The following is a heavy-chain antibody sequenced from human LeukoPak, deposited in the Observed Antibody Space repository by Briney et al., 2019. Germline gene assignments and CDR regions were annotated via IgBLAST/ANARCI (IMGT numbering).Heavy chain of an antibody. CDR1: DGSISSGSYY. CDR2: IYTSGST. V-gene: IGHV4-61*02. J-gene: IGHJ4*02. Sequence: SETLSLTCTVSDGSISSGSYYWSWIRQPAGKGLEWIGRIYTSGSTNYNPSLKSRVTISVDASKNQFSLKLSSVTAADTAVYYCASSGSGSLPDYWGQGTLVTVSS. D-gene: IGHD3-10*01. CDR3: ASSGSGSLPDY.